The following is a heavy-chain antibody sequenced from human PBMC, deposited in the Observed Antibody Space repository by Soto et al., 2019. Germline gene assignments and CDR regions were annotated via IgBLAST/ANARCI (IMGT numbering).Heavy chain of an antibody. D-gene: IGHD1-26*01. J-gene: IGHJ2*01. CDR3: GIRAVGWYFAL. CDR1: GFTFSSYA. Sequence: EVQLLESGGGLVQPGGSLRLSCAASGFTFSSYAMNWVRQAPGKGREWVSVISGSGGSTYYADSVKTRFTISRDNSKNTLYLQMNSLSAEDTAVYYCGIRAVGWYFALWGRGHLVTVAS. CDR2: ISGSGGST. V-gene: IGHV3-23*01.